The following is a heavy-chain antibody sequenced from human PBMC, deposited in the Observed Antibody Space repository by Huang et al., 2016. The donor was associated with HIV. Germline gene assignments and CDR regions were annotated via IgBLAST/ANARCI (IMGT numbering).Heavy chain of an antibody. D-gene: IGHD3-10*01. V-gene: IGHV4-39*01. CDR3: ARLPGSITMIRGVITDPY. CDR1: GGSIRSDNYY. J-gene: IGHJ4*02. CDR2: IYYSGSN. Sequence: QLQLQESGPGLVKPSETLSLTCTVSGGSIRSDNYYWGWIRQPPGKGVEGIGSIYYSGSNYYNPSLKSRVTITVDTSKNQFSLKMRSVTAADTAVYYCARLPGSITMIRGVITDPYWGQGTLVTVSS.